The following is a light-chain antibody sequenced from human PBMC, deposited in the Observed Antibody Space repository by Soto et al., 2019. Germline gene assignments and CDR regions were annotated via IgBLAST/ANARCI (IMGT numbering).Light chain of an antibody. V-gene: IGKV3-11*01. J-gene: IGKJ5*01. Sequence: EIVLTQSPATLSLSPGERATLSCRASQSVSSYLAWYQQKPGQAPRLLIYDASNRATGIPARFSGSGSGTDYTITISSLEPEDLAVSYCQQRSNWPSITFGQGTRPEIK. CDR2: DAS. CDR1: QSVSSY. CDR3: QQRSNWPSIT.